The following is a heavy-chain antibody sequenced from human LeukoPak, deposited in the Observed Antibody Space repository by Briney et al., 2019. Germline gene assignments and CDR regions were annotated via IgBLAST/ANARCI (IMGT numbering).Heavy chain of an antibody. CDR3: AKEGVVATLGNWFGP. D-gene: IGHD5-12*01. CDR2: IWYDGSNK. Sequence: PGGSLRLSCAASGFTFSNHGMHWVRQAPGKGPEWVALIWYDGSNKYYGDSVKGRFTISRDNSKNTVYLQMISLRAEDTGVYYCAKEGVVATLGNWFGPWGQGTLVTVSS. V-gene: IGHV3-33*06. CDR1: GFTFSNHG. J-gene: IGHJ5*02.